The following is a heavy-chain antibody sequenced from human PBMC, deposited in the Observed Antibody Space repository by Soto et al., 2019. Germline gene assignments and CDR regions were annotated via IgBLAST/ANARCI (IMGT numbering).Heavy chain of an antibody. Sequence: SETLSLTCTVSGGSISSYYWSWIRQPPGKGLEWIGYIYYSGSTNYNPSLKSRVTISVDTSKNQFSLKLSSVTAADTAVYYCARGSLITIFGVVIIHPWFDPWGQGTLVTVSS. CDR3: ARGSLITIFGVVIIHPWFDP. V-gene: IGHV4-59*01. J-gene: IGHJ5*02. CDR1: GGSISSYY. CDR2: IYYSGST. D-gene: IGHD3-3*01.